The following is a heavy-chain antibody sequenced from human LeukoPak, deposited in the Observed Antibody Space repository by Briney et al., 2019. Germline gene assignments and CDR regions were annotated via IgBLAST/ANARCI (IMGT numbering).Heavy chain of an antibody. CDR3: AKAVTPGGGPRDY. V-gene: IGHV3-23*01. J-gene: IGHJ4*02. Sequence: GGSLRLSCGASGFTFSSYAMSWIRQAPGKGLEWVSAISGNSGSTYYADSVKGRFTISRDNSKNTPYLQMNSLRAEDTAVYYCAKAVTPGGGPRDYWGQGTLVTVSS. D-gene: IGHD2-15*01. CDR1: GFTFSSYA. CDR2: ISGNSGST.